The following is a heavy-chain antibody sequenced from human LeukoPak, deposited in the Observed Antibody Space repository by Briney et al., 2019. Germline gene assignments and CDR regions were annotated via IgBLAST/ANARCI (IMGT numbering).Heavy chain of an antibody. V-gene: IGHV3-7*01. Sequence: GGSLRLSCAASGFTFSGYWMSWVRQAPGKGLEWVANIKQDGTEKYYVDSVKGRFTISRDNAKNSLYLQMNSLRAEDTAVYYCAELGITMIGGVWGKGTTVTISS. CDR3: AELGITMIGGV. J-gene: IGHJ6*04. CDR2: IKQDGTEK. CDR1: GFTFSGYW. D-gene: IGHD3-10*02.